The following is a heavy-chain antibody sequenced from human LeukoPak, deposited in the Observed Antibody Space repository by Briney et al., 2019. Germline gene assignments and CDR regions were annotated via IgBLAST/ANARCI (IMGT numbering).Heavy chain of an antibody. CDR3: ARVRWRDYYYMDV. Sequence: SVKVPCKASGGTFSSYDISWVRQAPGQGLEWMGGIIPIFGTANYAQKFQGRVTITTDESTSTAYMELSSLRSEDTAVYYCARVRWRDYYYMDVWGKGTTVTVSS. D-gene: IGHD2-15*01. J-gene: IGHJ6*03. CDR2: IIPIFGTA. V-gene: IGHV1-69*05. CDR1: GGTFSSYD.